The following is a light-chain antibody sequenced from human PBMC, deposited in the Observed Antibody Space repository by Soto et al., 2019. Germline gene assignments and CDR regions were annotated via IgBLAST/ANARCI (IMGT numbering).Light chain of an antibody. CDR2: DAS. CDR1: QSVSSY. CDR3: QQRSNLPRT. Sequence: IVLTQSPGTLSSSPGEIATLSCRASQSVSSYLAWYQQKPGQAPRLLIYDASNRATGIPARFSGSGSGTDFTLTISSLEPEDFAVYYCQQRSNLPRTFGQGTKVDIK. V-gene: IGKV3-11*01. J-gene: IGKJ1*01.